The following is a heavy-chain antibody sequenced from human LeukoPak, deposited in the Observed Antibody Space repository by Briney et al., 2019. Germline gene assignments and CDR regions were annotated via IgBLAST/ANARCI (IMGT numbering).Heavy chain of an antibody. CDR3: ARSARLMKGVVGGTALDD. D-gene: IGHD3-3*01. CDR2: HRSRGSAF. CDR1: GFTLRSYE. J-gene: IGHJ4*02. V-gene: IGHV3-48*03. Sequence: PGESLRLSCEDPGFTLRSYEMNWVRQAPAKGMGWDAYHRSRGSAFSYADSVRGRFTIARDNAKNSVYLEMNSLRADDTAVYYCARSARLMKGVVGGTALDDWGQGTLVTVSS.